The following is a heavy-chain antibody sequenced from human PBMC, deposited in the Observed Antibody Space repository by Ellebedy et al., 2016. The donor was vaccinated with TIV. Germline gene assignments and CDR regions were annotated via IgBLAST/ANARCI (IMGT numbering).Heavy chain of an antibody. V-gene: IGHV3-7*01. Sequence: GGSLRLSXAASGFTFSNYWMSWVRQAPGKGLEWVANIKEDGGEKYYVDSVKGRLTISRDNAKNSLFLQMNSLRAEDTAVYYCARDKNSGSWGTLYFWGQGTLVTVSS. CDR2: IKEDGGEK. CDR1: GFTFSNYW. D-gene: IGHD1-26*01. J-gene: IGHJ4*02. CDR3: ARDKNSGSWGTLYF.